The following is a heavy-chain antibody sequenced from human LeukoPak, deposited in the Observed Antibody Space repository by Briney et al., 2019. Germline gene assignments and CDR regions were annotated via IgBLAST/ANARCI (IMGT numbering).Heavy chain of an antibody. Sequence: GGSLRLSCAGSGFTFSRFSMIWVRQAPGKGLEWVASISSGSHHKYHADSVKGRFTVSRDNDKNSLFLQMNSLRAEDTALYYCATRLTADSYEASDIWGQGTMVAVSS. CDR2: ISSGSHHK. CDR3: ATRLTADSYEASDI. D-gene: IGHD6-13*01. J-gene: IGHJ3*02. CDR1: GFTFSRFS. V-gene: IGHV3-21*06.